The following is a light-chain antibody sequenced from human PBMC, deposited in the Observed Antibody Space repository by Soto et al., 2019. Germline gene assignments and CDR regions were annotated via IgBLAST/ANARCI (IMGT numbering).Light chain of an antibody. CDR1: QSISSL. J-gene: IGKJ5*01. V-gene: IGKV1-5*01. Sequence: QMTQSPSSLSASVGDRVTITCRASQSISSLFAWYQQKPGKAPKLLMSGASIRAAGVPDRFSGSGSGTEFTLTISSLQSEDSSADYCHQYSRVSPLTFGQGTRLEI. CDR2: GAS. CDR3: HQYSRVSPLT.